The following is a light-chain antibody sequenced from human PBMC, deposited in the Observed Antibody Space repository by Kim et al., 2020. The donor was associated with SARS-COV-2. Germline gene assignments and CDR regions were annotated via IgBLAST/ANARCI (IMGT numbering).Light chain of an antibody. CDR1: QNIHIW. CDR2: KAS. Sequence: ASVGARATFSCRASQNIHIWLAWFQQKPGKAPRVLMYKASTLESGVPSRFSGSGSGTEFTLTISSLQPDDFATYYCQQYDVHPETFGQGTKVDIK. J-gene: IGKJ1*01. V-gene: IGKV1-5*03. CDR3: QQYDVHPET.